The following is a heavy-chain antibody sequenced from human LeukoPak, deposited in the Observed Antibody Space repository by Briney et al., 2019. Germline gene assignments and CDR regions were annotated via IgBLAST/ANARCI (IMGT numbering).Heavy chain of an antibody. V-gene: IGHV3-7*01. Sequence: PGGSLRLSCAASGFTFSTCWMTWVRQAPGKGLEWVGNINQDGSDRYYVDSVKGRFTISRDNAKNSLYLQMNSLRADDTAVYYCARDRYDSNGYYGVPNYFDNWGQGTLVTVSS. J-gene: IGHJ4*02. CDR2: INQDGSDR. CDR3: ARDRYDSNGYYGVPNYFDN. D-gene: IGHD3-22*01. CDR1: GFTFSTCW.